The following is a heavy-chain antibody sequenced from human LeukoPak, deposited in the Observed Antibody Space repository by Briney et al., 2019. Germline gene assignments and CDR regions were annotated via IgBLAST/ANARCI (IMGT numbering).Heavy chain of an antibody. J-gene: IGHJ4*02. V-gene: IGHV1-46*01. CDR2: INPSGGST. D-gene: IGHD6-19*01. CDR3: ARDGVAGVYYFDY. CDR1: GYTFTSYY. Sequence: PRASVKVSCKASGYTFTSYYMHWVRQAPGQGLEWMGIINPSGGSTNYAQKFQGRVTTTRDMSTSTVYMELSSLRSEDTAVYYCARDGVAGVYYFDYWGQGTLVTVSS.